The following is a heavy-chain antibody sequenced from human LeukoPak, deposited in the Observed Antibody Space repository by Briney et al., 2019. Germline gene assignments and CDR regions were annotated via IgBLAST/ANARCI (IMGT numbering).Heavy chain of an antibody. D-gene: IGHD3-22*01. CDR2: IWYDGSNK. CDR1: GFTFSSYG. V-gene: IGHV3-33*01. J-gene: IGHJ4*02. CDR3: ARDPGSSGYYYVPYYFDY. Sequence: GGSLRLSCAASGFTFSSYGMHWVRQAPGKGLEWVAVIWYDGSNKYYADSVKGRFTISRDNSKNTLYLQMNSLRAEDTAVYYCARDPGSSGYYYVPYYFDYWGQGTLVTVSS.